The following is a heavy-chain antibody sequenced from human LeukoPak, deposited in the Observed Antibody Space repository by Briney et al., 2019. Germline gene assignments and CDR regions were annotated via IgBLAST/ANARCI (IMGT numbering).Heavy chain of an antibody. J-gene: IGHJ2*01. V-gene: IGHV3-7*01. CDR1: GFTFSSYW. CDR2: IKQDGSEN. Sequence: GGSLRLSCAASGFTFSSYWMNWVRQAPGKGLEWVANIKQDGSENNYVDFVKRRFTISRTNAKNSLDLQMNSLRAEDTAVYYCARARGDGYQWYFDLWGRGTLVTVSS. D-gene: IGHD5-24*01. CDR3: ARARGDGYQWYFDL.